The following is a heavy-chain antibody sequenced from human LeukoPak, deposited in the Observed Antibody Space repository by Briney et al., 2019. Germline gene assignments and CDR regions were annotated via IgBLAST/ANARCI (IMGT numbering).Heavy chain of an antibody. Sequence: ASVKVSCKASGYTFTGYYMHWVRQAPRQGLEWMGWINPNSGGTNYAQKFQGRVTVTRDTSISTAYMELSRLRSDDTAVYYCARARSDYYDSSGYIGIDAFDIWGQGTMVTVSS. D-gene: IGHD3-22*01. V-gene: IGHV1-2*02. CDR3: ARARSDYYDSSGYIGIDAFDI. CDR2: INPNSGGT. J-gene: IGHJ3*02. CDR1: GYTFTGYY.